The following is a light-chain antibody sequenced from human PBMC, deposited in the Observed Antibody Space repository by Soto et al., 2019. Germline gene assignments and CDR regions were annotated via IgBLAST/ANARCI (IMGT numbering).Light chain of an antibody. CDR2: GAS. J-gene: IGKJ4*01. V-gene: IGKV3-20*01. CDR1: QSVGRNF. Sequence: EIVLTQSPGTLSLSPGESTTLSCRASQSVGRNFLAWYQQKPGRAPRLLIHGASYRDTGVPDRFSGSGSATDFTLTISRLEPEDFAVYYCHQYAASPLTFGGGTKVEIK. CDR3: HQYAASPLT.